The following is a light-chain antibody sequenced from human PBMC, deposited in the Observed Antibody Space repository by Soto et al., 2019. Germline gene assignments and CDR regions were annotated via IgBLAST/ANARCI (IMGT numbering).Light chain of an antibody. J-gene: IGKJ3*01. CDR2: SAS. CDR1: RGIRNF. V-gene: IGKV1-27*01. CDR3: QKYDSAPFT. Sequence: DIQMTQSPSSLSASVGDRVTITCRANRGIRNFLAWYQQKPGKVPELLIYSASTLQLGVPSRFSGSGSGTDFTLTINSLQPEDVATYYGQKYDSAPFTFGPGTKVYIK.